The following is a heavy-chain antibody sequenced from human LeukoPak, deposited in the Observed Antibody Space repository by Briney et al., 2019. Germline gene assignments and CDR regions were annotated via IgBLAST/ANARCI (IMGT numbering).Heavy chain of an antibody. CDR2: ISAYNGNT. V-gene: IGHV1-18*01. CDR1: GYTFTSYG. CDR3: ASYSGSYYVFDY. J-gene: IGHJ4*02. Sequence: ASVKVSCKASGYTFTSYGFSWVRRAPGQGLEWMGWISAYNGNTNYAQKLQGRVTMTTDTSTSTAYMELRSLRSDDTAVYYCASYSGSYYVFDYRGQGTLVTVSS. D-gene: IGHD1-26*01.